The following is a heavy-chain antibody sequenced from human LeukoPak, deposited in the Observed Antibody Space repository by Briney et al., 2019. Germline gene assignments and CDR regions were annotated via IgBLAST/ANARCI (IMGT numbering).Heavy chain of an antibody. J-gene: IGHJ4*02. D-gene: IGHD3-10*01. CDR2: INSDGSST. V-gene: IGHV3-74*01. CDR1: GFTFSTYW. Sequence: PGGSLRLSCAVSGFTFSTYWMTWVRQAPGKGLVWVSRINSDGSSTSYADSVKGRFTISRDNAKNTLYLQMNSLRAEDTAVYYCARGVVRGVLFDYWGQGTLVTVSS. CDR3: ARGVVRGVLFDY.